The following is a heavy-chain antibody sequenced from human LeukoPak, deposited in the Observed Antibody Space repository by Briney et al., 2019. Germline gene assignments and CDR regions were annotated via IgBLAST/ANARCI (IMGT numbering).Heavy chain of an antibody. J-gene: IGHJ4*02. V-gene: IGHV3-48*03. Sequence: GGSLRLSCAASGFTFSSYEMNWVRQAPGKGLEWVSYISSSGGSIYYADSVRGRFTISRDNAKNSLYLQMSSLRAEDTAVYYCARNGSDGFFDYWGQGTLVTVSS. CDR3: ARNGSDGFFDY. D-gene: IGHD5-12*01. CDR2: ISSSGGSI. CDR1: GFTFSSYE.